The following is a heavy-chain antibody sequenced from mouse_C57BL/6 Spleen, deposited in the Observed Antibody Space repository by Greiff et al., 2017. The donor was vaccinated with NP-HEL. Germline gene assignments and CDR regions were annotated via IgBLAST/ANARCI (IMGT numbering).Heavy chain of an antibody. V-gene: IGHV10-1*01. Sequence: EVKVVESGGGLVQPKGSLKLSCAASGFSFNTYAMNWVRQAPGKGLEWVARIRSKSNNYATYYADSVKDRFTISRDDSESMLYLQMNNLKTEDTAMYYCVLTTRGAMDYWGQGTSVTVSS. CDR3: VLTTRGAMDY. J-gene: IGHJ4*01. D-gene: IGHD2-12*01. CDR1: GFSFNTYA. CDR2: IRSKSNNYAT.